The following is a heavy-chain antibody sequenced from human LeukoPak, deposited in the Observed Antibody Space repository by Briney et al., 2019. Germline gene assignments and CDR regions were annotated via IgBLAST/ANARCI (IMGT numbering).Heavy chain of an antibody. Sequence: GGSLRLSCAASGFTFSSYAMSWVRQAPGKGLEWVSAISGSGGTTYYADSVKGRFTISRDNSKNTLYLQMNSLRAEDTAVYYCAEGSSRSAHAFDIWGQGTMVTVSS. CDR3: AEGSSRSAHAFDI. V-gene: IGHV3-23*01. CDR2: ISGSGGTT. J-gene: IGHJ3*02. CDR1: GFTFSSYA.